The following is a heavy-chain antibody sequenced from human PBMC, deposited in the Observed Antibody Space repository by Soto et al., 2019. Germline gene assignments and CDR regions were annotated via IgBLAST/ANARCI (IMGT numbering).Heavy chain of an antibody. CDR3: ARDPYSNYDRGAFDI. D-gene: IGHD4-4*01. CDR2: IWYDGSNK. CDR1: GFTFSSYG. J-gene: IGHJ3*02. Sequence: SLRLSCAASGFTFSSYGMHWVRQAPGKGLEWVAVIWYDGSNKYYADSVKGRFTISRDNSKNTLYLQMNSLRAEDTAVYYCARDPYSNYDRGAFDIWGQGTMVTVSS. V-gene: IGHV3-33*01.